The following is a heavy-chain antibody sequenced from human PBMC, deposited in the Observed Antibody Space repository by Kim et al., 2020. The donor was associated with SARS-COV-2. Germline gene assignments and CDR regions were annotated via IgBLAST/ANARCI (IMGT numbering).Heavy chain of an antibody. J-gene: IGHJ4*02. CDR3: SRYYDTIGYYPDY. CDR1: GYRFTSHW. D-gene: IGHD3-22*01. Sequence: GESLKISCKGSGYRFTSHWITWVRQMPGKGLEWMGRINPSDSYTNYSPSFQGHVTISADKSISTAYLQWSSLKASDTAMYYRSRYYDTIGYYPDYLGQGT. V-gene: IGHV5-10-1*01. CDR2: INPSDSYT.